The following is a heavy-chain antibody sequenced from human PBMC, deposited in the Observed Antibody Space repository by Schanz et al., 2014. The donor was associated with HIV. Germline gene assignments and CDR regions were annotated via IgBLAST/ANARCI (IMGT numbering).Heavy chain of an antibody. Sequence: VQLVESGGGVVQPGRSLRLSCAASGFTFSSYAMSWVRQAPGKGPEWVSSISEGGDKTDYADSVKGRFTISRDNSKSTLYLHMNSLRAEDTAVYYCAKQFLDKCWGPGTLVTVSS. CDR3: AKQFLDKC. J-gene: IGHJ4*02. CDR1: GFTFSSYA. CDR2: ISEGGDKT. V-gene: IGHV3-23*04.